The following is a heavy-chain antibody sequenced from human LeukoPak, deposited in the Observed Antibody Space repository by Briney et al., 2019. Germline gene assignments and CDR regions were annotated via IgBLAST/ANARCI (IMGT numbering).Heavy chain of an antibody. V-gene: IGHV3-7*01. D-gene: IGHD2-21*02. CDR2: IKQDGREK. CDR1: RFNLRSYR. Sequence: GGALRLSCAASRFNLRSYRMSWVRQAPGKGLEWVAKIKQDGREKYYLDSVKGRFTISRENAKNPLYLQMSSLRAEDTAVYYCATFCGGDCALPNDYWGQRTLVTVSS. J-gene: IGHJ4*02. CDR3: ATFCGGDCALPNDY.